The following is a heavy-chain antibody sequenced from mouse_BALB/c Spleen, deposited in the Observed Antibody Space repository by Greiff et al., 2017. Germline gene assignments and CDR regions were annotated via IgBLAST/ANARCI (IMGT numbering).Heavy chain of an antibody. Sequence: VQLKQSGAELVRSGASVKLSCTASGFNIKDYYMHWVKQRPEQGLEWIGWIDPENGDTEYAPKFQGKATMTADTSSNTAYLQLSSLTSEDTAVYYCNANGLRDFDYWGQGTTLTVSS. V-gene: IGHV14-4*02. CDR2: IDPENGDT. CDR1: GFNIKDYY. CDR3: NANGLRDFDY. D-gene: IGHD3-1*01. J-gene: IGHJ2*01.